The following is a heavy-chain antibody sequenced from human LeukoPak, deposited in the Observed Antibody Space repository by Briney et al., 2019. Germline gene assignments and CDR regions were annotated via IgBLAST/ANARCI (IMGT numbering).Heavy chain of an antibody. Sequence: SETLSLTCAVSGTSFSSYYWSWIRQPPGKGLEWIGEVNHSGYTNDNPSLKSRVTISVDQSKNQFSLRLRSVTAADTGVYFCARMTTGHDFWGQGTLVTVSS. CDR2: VNHSGYT. J-gene: IGHJ4*02. V-gene: IGHV4-34*01. CDR3: ARMTTGHDF. D-gene: IGHD4-17*01. CDR1: GTSFSSYY.